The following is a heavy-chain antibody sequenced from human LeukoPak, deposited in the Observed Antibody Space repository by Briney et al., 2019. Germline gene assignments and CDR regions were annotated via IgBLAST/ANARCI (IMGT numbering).Heavy chain of an antibody. CDR1: GDPISVINHF. Sequence: SEPLSLICTVSGDPISVINHFCRSIRQPPGKELEWIVNIYYTRRTFYNPSLTSRVTISRDTSKNQFSLKLSSLTTADTAVYYCARHGPTDLWSGYQFDSWGQGTLITVSS. CDR2: IYYTRRT. V-gene: IGHV4-39*01. D-gene: IGHD3-3*01. J-gene: IGHJ4*02. CDR3: ARHGPTDLWSGYQFDS.